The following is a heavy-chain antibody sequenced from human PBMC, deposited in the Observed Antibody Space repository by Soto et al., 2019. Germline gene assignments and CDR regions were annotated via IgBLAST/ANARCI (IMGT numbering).Heavy chain of an antibody. D-gene: IGHD5-18*01. CDR2: INAGNGNT. CDR1: GYTFTSYA. Sequence: ASVKVSCKASGYTFTSYAMHWVRQAPGQRLEWMGWINAGNGNTKYSQKFQGRVTITRDTSASTAYMELSSLRSEDTAMYYCASLDTAVIKTGGYWGQGTQVTVSS. J-gene: IGHJ4*02. CDR3: ASLDTAVIKTGGY. V-gene: IGHV1-3*01.